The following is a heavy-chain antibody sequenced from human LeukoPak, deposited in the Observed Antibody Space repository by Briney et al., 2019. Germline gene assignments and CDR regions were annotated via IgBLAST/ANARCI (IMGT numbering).Heavy chain of an antibody. J-gene: IGHJ5*02. CDR3: ARDFGRKFCTNGVCYMWFDP. Sequence: GGSLRLSCAASGFTFSSYWMSWVRQAPGKGLEWVANIKQDGSEKYYVDSVKGRFTISRDNAKNSLYLQKNSLRAEDTAVYYCARDFGRKFCTNGVCYMWFDPWGQGTLVTVSS. D-gene: IGHD2-8*01. V-gene: IGHV3-7*01. CDR1: GFTFSSYW. CDR2: IKQDGSEK.